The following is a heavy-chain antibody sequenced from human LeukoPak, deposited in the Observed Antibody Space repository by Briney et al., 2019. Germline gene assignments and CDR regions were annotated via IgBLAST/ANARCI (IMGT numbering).Heavy chain of an antibody. CDR2: ISWNSDSI. CDR1: GFTFDDYA. J-gene: IGHJ4*02. D-gene: IGHD6-13*01. Sequence: GRSLRLSCAASGFTFDDYAMHWVRQAPGKGLEWVSGISWNSDSIDYADSVKGRFTISRDNAKNTLYLQMNSLRAEDTAVYYCANLRSYSSSWYPLDYWGQGTLVTVSS. V-gene: IGHV3-9*01. CDR3: ANLRSYSSSWYPLDY.